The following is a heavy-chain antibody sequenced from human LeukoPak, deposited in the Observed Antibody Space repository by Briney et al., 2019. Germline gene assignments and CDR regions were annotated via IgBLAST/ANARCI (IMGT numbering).Heavy chain of an antibody. CDR2: INHSGST. J-gene: IGHJ4*02. Sequence: TSETLSLTCAVYGGSFIGYYWSWIRQPPGKGLEWIGEINHSGSTNHNPSHKSRVTISVDTSKNQFSLKLSSVTATDTAVYYCARVGWYGGYFDYWGQGTLVTASS. CDR1: GGSFIGYY. CDR3: ARVGWYGGYFDY. D-gene: IGHD6-19*01. V-gene: IGHV4-34*01.